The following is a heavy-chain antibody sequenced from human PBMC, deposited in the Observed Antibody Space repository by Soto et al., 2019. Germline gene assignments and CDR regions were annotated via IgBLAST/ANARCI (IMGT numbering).Heavy chain of an antibody. J-gene: IGHJ6*02. V-gene: IGHV3-30*18. D-gene: IGHD2-2*01. CDR2: ISYDGGDK. Sequence: QVRVVESGGGVVQPGRSLRLSCGASGFTFTSYGMHWVRQAPGKGLEWVAVISYDGGDKYYADSVKGRFTISRDNSKNTLYLQMNSLRAEDTAVYYCAKASGYCSSSTCSRLIYYYYGMDVWGQGTTVTVSS. CDR3: AKASGYCSSSTCSRLIYYYYGMDV. CDR1: GFTFTSYG.